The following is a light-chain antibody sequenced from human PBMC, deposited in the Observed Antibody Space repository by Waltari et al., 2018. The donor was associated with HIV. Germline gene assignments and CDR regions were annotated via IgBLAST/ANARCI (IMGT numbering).Light chain of an antibody. J-gene: IGLJ1*01. Sequence: QSVLTQPPSVSAAPGQKVTISCSGSSPNLGDNYVSWSQQLTGTAPKLLIYENNQRPSGIPDRFSGSKSATSATLDITGLQTGDEADYYCGTWDTSLTSGYVFGTGTKVTVL. CDR2: ENN. CDR3: GTWDTSLTSGYV. V-gene: IGLV1-51*02. CDR1: SPNLGDNY.